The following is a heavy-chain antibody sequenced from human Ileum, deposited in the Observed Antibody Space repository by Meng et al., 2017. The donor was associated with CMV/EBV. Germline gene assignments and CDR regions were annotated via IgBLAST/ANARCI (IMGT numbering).Heavy chain of an antibody. CDR3: ARVRWTRGLKDFDY. CDR1: GGSINSGGYF. D-gene: IGHD3-10*01. V-gene: IGHV4-31*02. J-gene: IGHJ4*02. CDR2: IYYTGST. Sequence: SGGSINSGGYFWSWIRQNPGKGLEWIGYIYYTGSTDYNPSLKSRVTISVVTSKNQFSVKLSSVTAADTAVYYCARVRWTRGLKDFDYWGQGALVTVSS.